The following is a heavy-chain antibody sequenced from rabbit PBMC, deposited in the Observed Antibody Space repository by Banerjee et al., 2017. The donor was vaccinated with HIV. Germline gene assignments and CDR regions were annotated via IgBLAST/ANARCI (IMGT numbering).Heavy chain of an antibody. CDR3: ARDGAGGSYFAL. CDR2: IDPVFGIT. D-gene: IGHD8-1*01. Sequence: QLVESRGGLVKPGGSLKLSCTASGFTLSSYYMNWVRQAPGKGLEWIGYIDPVFGITYYANWVNGRFSISRENAQNTVFLQMTSLTAADTATYFCARDGAGGSYFALWGPGTLVTVS. V-gene: IGHV1S7*01. CDR1: GFTLSSYY. J-gene: IGHJ4*01.